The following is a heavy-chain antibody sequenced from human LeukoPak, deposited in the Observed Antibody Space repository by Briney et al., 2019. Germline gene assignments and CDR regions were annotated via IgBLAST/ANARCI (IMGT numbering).Heavy chain of an antibody. Sequence: ASVKVSCKASGYTFTSYGISWVRQAPGQGLEWMGWISAYNGNTNYAQKPQGRVTMTTDTSTSTAYMELRSLRSDDTAVYYCARVTAQELLWFGELSGYFDYWGQGTLVTVSS. D-gene: IGHD3-10*01. CDR3: ARVTAQELLWFGELSGYFDY. CDR2: ISAYNGNT. V-gene: IGHV1-18*01. CDR1: GYTFTSYG. J-gene: IGHJ4*02.